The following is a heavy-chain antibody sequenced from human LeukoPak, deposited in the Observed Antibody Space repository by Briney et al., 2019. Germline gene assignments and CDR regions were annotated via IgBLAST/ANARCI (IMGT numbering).Heavy chain of an antibody. CDR2: IYHSGST. D-gene: IGHD3-3*01. V-gene: IGHV4-59*01. CDR1: NGSISAFY. Sequence: PSETLSLTCTVSNGSISAFYWSWIRQSPGRRLEWIGYIYHSGSTNYNPSLESRATISVDKSKNHFSLKMKSVTAADTAVYYCARDRSGWIDFWGQGTLVSVSS. CDR3: ARDRSGWIDF. J-gene: IGHJ4*02.